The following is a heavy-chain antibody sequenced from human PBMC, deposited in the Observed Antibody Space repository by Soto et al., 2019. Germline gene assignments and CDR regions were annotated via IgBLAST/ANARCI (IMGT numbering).Heavy chain of an antibody. Sequence: ASVKVSCKASGYTFTSYVISWVRQAPGQGLEWMGWISAYNGNTNYAQKLQGRVTMTTDTSTSTAYMELRSLRSDDTAVYYCAREVVAPYYHYGIDVSCQRTPVTVS. J-gene: IGHJ6*02. D-gene: IGHD5-12*01. CDR2: ISAYNGNT. V-gene: IGHV1-18*01. CDR1: GYTFTSYV. CDR3: AREVVAPYYHYGIDV.